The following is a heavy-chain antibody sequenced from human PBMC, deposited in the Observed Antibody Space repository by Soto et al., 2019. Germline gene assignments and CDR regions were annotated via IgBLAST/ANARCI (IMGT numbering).Heavy chain of an antibody. D-gene: IGHD4-17*01. J-gene: IGHJ4*02. CDR2: INHSGST. V-gene: IGHV4-34*01. Sequence: SETLSLTCAVYGGSFSGYYWSWIRQPPGKGLEWIGEINHSGSTNYNPSLKSRVTISVDTSKNQFSLKLSSVAAADTAVYYCARDLYGDYEIDYWGQGTLVTVSS. CDR3: ARDLYGDYEIDY. CDR1: GGSFSGYY.